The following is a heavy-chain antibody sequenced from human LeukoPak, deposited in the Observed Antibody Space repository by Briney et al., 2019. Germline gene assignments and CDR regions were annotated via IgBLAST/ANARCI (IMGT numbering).Heavy chain of an antibody. Sequence: SETLSLTCSVSGGSITSYYWSWIRQPPGKGLEWIGHVSDGGRTNYSPSLRSRVSISVNTSKNQFSLKLNSVTAADTAVYFCARASTTFDDWGQGTLVTVSS. CDR3: ARASTTFDD. CDR1: GGSITSYY. D-gene: IGHD1-14*01. CDR2: VSDGGRT. V-gene: IGHV4-59*01. J-gene: IGHJ4*02.